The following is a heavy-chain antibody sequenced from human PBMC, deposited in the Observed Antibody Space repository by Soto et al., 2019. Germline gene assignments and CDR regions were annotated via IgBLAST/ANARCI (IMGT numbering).Heavy chain of an antibody. CDR3: ARDLAWKRGKVGRYYYGMDV. CDR1: GFIFSDYY. D-gene: IGHD1-1*01. V-gene: IGHV3-11*06. J-gene: IGHJ6*02. Sequence: PGGSLRLSCAASGFIFSDYYMSWVRQTPGKGLEWISYISTRSTYTNYADSVKGRFTISRDNTKNTLYLQMDSLRVEDTAFYYCARDLAWKRGKVGRYYYGMDVWGQGTTVTVSS. CDR2: ISTRSTYT.